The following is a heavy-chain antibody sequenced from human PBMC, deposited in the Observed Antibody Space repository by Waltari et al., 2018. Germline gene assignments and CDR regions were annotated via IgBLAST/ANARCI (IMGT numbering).Heavy chain of an antibody. Sequence: QVQLVQSGAEVKKPGSSVKVSCKASRGTFSSYTISWVRQAPGPGLEWMGRIIPILGIANYAQKFQGRVTMTADKSTSTAYMELSSLRSEDTAAYYCARAVNDYVWGSYRLYYFDYWGQGTLVTVSS. CDR3: ARAVNDYVWGSYRLYYFDY. J-gene: IGHJ4*02. CDR2: IIPILGIA. D-gene: IGHD3-16*02. V-gene: IGHV1-69*02. CDR1: RGTFSSYT.